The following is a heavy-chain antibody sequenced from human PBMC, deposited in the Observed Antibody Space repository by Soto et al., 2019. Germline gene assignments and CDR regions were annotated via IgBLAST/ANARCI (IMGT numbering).Heavy chain of an antibody. J-gene: IGHJ5*02. D-gene: IGHD3-10*01. CDR2: ISGSGGST. V-gene: IGHV3-23*01. CDR3: GKDAYGSGSYYNWFDP. Sequence: EVQLLESGGGLVQPGGSLRLSCAASGFTFSSYAMSWVRQAPGKGLEWVSAISGSGGSTYYADSVKGRFTISRDNSKNTLYLQMTGLRAEDTAVYYCGKDAYGSGSYYNWFDPWGQGTLVTVSS. CDR1: GFTFSSYA.